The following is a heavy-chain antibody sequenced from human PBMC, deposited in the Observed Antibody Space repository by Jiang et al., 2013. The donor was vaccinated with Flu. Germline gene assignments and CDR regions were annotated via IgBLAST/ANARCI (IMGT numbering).Heavy chain of an antibody. J-gene: IGHJ4*02. CDR2: ISAYNGNT. V-gene: IGHV1-18*01. CDR3: ARERRGYEGDY. D-gene: IGHD5-12*01. Sequence: SWVRQAPRTRDVEWMGWISAYNGNTNYAQKLQGRVTMTTDTSTSTAYMELRSLRSDDTAVYYCARERRGYEGDYWGQGTLVTVSS.